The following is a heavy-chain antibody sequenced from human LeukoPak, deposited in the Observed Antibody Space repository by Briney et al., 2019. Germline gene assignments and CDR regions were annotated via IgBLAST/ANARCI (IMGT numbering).Heavy chain of an antibody. CDR2: IIPIFGTA. J-gene: IGHJ3*02. CDR3: ARDGHRRYHYDRSGREDAFDI. V-gene: IGHV1-69*13. CDR1: GGTFSSYA. D-gene: IGHD3-22*01. Sequence: SVKVSCKASGGTFSSYAINWVRQAPGQGLEWMGGIIPIFGTANYAQKVQGRVTIHADESTSTAYMELSSLRSDDPAVYYCARDGHRRYHYDRSGREDAFDIWGQGTMVTVSS.